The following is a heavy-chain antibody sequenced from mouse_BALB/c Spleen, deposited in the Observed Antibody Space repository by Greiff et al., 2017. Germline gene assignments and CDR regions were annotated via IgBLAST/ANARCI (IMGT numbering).Heavy chain of an antibody. D-gene: IGHD1-1*01. CDR2: ISYSGST. Sequence: EVKLVESGPGLVKPSQSLSLTCTVTGYSITSDYAWNWIRQFPGNKLEWMGYISYSGSTSYNPSLKSRISITRDTSKNQFFLQLNSVTTEDTATYYCAREATVSFDYWGQGTTLTVSS. J-gene: IGHJ2*01. CDR3: AREATVSFDY. CDR1: GYSITSDYA. V-gene: IGHV3-2*02.